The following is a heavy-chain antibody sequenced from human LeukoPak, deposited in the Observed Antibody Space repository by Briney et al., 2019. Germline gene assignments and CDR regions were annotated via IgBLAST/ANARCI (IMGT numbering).Heavy chain of an antibody. CDR1: GFTFSNFA. Sequence: PGGSLRLSCAASGFTFSNFAMSWVRQAPGKGLEWVAVIWYDGINKYYADSVKGRFTISRDNAKNSLYLQMNSLRAEDTAVYYCARVGGRLSGYDNLFDYWGQGTLVTVSS. J-gene: IGHJ4*02. V-gene: IGHV3-33*08. D-gene: IGHD5-12*01. CDR3: ARVGGRLSGYDNLFDY. CDR2: IWYDGINK.